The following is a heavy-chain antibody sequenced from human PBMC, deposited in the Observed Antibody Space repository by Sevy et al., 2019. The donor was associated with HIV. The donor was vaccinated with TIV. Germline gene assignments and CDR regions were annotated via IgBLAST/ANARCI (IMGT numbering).Heavy chain of an antibody. CDR1: GFTFSSYA. V-gene: IGHV3-30-3*01. J-gene: IGHJ4*02. CDR2: ISYDGSNK. Sequence: GGSLRLSCAASGFTFSSYAMHWVRQAPGKGLEWVAVISYDGSNKYYAKSVKGRFTISRDNTKNTLYLQMNSLRAEDTALYYCAREVGSGYYYTPFDYWGQGTLVTVSS. D-gene: IGHD3-22*01. CDR3: AREVGSGYYYTPFDY.